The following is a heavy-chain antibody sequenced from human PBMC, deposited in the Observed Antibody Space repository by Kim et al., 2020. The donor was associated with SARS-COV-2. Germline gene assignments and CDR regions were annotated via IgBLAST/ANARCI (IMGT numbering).Heavy chain of an antibody. Sequence: SVKVSCKASGGTLSSYAISWVRQAPGQGLEWMGGIIPSFGTANYAQKFQGRVTITADESTSTAYMELSSLRSEDTAVYYCAREPIVGATRYFDYWGQGTLVTVSS. CDR1: GGTLSSYA. CDR2: IIPSFGTA. CDR3: AREPIVGATRYFDY. J-gene: IGHJ4*02. V-gene: IGHV1-69*13. D-gene: IGHD1-26*01.